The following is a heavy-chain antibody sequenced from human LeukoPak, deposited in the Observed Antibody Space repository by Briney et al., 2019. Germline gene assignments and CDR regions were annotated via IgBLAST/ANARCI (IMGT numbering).Heavy chain of an antibody. CDR3: ARVTWVLGFDY. J-gene: IGHJ4*02. Sequence: SETLSLTCAVSGGSISSSSYYWGWIRQPPGKGLEWIGSFYYSGSTYYNPSLKSRVTISVNTSKNQFSLKLSSVTAADTAVYYCARVTWVLGFDYWGQGTLVTVSS. CDR2: FYYSGST. V-gene: IGHV4-39*07. D-gene: IGHD1-26*01. CDR1: GGSISSSSYY.